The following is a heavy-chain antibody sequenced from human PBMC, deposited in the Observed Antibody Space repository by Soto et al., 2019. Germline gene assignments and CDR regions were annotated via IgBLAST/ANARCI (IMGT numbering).Heavy chain of an antibody. V-gene: IGHV5-51*01. CDR2: IYPGDSDT. CDR3: EGTRYYDFWSGYYAYGMDV. D-gene: IGHD3-3*01. Sequence: GESLKISCKGSGYSFTSYWIGWVRQMPGKGLEWMGIIYPGDSDTRYSPSFQGQVTISADKSISTAYLQWSSLKASDTAMYYCEGTRYYDFWSGYYAYGMDVWGQGTTVTVSS. J-gene: IGHJ6*02. CDR1: GYSFTSYW.